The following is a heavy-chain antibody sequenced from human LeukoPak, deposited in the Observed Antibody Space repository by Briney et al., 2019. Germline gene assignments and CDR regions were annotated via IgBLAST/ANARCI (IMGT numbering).Heavy chain of an antibody. Sequence: SETLSLTCAVYGGSFSGYYWSWIRQPPGKGLEWIGEINHSGSTNYNPSLKSRVTISVDTSKNQFSLKLSSVTAADTAVYYCARQLTYYYDSSDYRIENDYWGQGTLVTVSS. CDR2: INHSGST. V-gene: IGHV4-34*01. D-gene: IGHD3-22*01. CDR1: GGSFSGYY. J-gene: IGHJ4*02. CDR3: ARQLTYYYDSSDYRIENDY.